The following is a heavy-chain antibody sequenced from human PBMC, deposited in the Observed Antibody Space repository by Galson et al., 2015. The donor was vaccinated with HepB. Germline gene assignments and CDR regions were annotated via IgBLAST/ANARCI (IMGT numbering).Heavy chain of an antibody. CDR1: GYTFTTYA. Sequence: SVKVSCKASGYTFTTYAVTWVRQAPGQGLEWMGWINTNTGNPTYAQGFTGRFVFSLDTSVSTAYLQISSLKAEDTAVYYCARDGRVAAAGTGVDYWGQGTLVTVSS. J-gene: IGHJ4*02. D-gene: IGHD6-13*01. V-gene: IGHV7-4-1*02. CDR3: ARDGRVAAAGTGVDY. CDR2: INTNTGNP.